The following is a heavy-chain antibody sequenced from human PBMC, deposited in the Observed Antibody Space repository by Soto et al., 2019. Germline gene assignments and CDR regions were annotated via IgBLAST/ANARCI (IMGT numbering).Heavy chain of an antibody. CDR2: VYSTGGT. D-gene: IGHD1-1*01. J-gene: IGHJ6*02. CDR1: SGPTSSHN. V-gene: IGHV4-59*08. CDR3: VRQGIGNLPGLVDV. Sequence: QVQLQQSGPGLVKPSETLSLTCSVSSGPTSSHNWGWIRQTPGRGLEWIGYVYSTGGTSYNPSLNRRVPISADTSTNHISLTLTSVPAADTAVYYCVRQGIGNLPGLVDVWGQGTTVRVSS.